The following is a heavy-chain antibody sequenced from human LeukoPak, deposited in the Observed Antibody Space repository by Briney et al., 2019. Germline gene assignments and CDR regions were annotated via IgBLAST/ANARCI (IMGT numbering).Heavy chain of an antibody. CDR3: ARGPPVKCSYGFPFFDY. D-gene: IGHD5-18*01. CDR1: GGSISSYY. V-gene: IGHV4-59*01. Sequence: PSETLSLTCTVSGGSISSYYWSWIRQPPGKGLEWIGYIYYSGSTNYNPSLKSRVTISVDTSKNQFSLKLSSVTAADTAVYYCARGPPVKCSYGFPFFDYWGQGTLVTVSS. CDR2: IYYSGST. J-gene: IGHJ4*02.